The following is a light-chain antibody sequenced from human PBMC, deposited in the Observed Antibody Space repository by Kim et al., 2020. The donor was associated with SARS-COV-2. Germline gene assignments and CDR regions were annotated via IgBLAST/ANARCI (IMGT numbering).Light chain of an antibody. V-gene: IGLV6-57*01. CDR1: SGRIASDF. CDR2: END. CDR3: QSYDSSTWI. Sequence: NFMLTQSRSVSESPGKTVTISCTRSSGRIASDFVQWYQQRPGSSPSTVIYENDHRPSGVPDRFSGSIDSSSNSASLTISGLKTDDEADYYCQSYDSSTWIFGGGTQLTVL. J-gene: IGLJ3*02.